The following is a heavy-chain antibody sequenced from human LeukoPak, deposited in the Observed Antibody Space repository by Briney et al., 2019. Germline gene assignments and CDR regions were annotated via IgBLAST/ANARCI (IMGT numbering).Heavy chain of an antibody. D-gene: IGHD4-17*01. CDR1: GFTFSSYA. CDR3: ARAADDYGDYEDY. V-gene: IGHV3-23*01. Sequence: GESLRLSCAASGFTFSSYAMSWVRQAPGKGLEWVSAISGSGGSTYYAASVKGRFTISRDNSKNTLYLQMNSLRAEDTAVYYCARAADDYGDYEDYWGQGTLVTVSS. CDR2: ISGSGGST. J-gene: IGHJ4*02.